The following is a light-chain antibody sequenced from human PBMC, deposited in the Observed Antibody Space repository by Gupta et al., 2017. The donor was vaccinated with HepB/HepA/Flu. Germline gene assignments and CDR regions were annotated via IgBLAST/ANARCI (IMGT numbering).Light chain of an antibody. J-gene: IGKJ1*01. CDR3: QKENSAPWT. CDR2: AAS. CDR1: QGISNY. V-gene: IGKV1-27*01. Sequence: DIKMTQSPPSLSASVGERVTITCRASQGISNYLAWYQQKPGKAPKLLIYAASTLQRGVPSRFSGSGSGTDFTLTISSLQPEDVSTYYCQKENSAPWTFGQGTKVDIK.